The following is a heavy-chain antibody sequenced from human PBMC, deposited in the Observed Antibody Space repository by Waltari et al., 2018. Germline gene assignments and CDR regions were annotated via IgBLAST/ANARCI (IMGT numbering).Heavy chain of an antibody. V-gene: IGHV3-30*04. CDR1: GFTFNNYA. D-gene: IGHD1-26*01. Sequence: QVQLVESGGGVVQPGGSLRLSWAASGFTFNNYAMHWVRQAPAKGLEWVALITYDGMYKYYADSVKGRFTISRDSSKSSLYLHMNSLRPEDTALYYCVREHPNSGNYLIDCWGQGTLVTVSS. CDR3: VREHPNSGNYLIDC. CDR2: ITYDGMYK. J-gene: IGHJ4*02.